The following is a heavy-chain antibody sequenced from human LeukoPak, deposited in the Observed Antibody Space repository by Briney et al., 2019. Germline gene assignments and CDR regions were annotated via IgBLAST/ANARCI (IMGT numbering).Heavy chain of an antibody. CDR1: GFTFSSYE. J-gene: IGHJ6*04. Sequence: GGSLRLSWAASGFTFSSYELNWVRQAPGKGLELVSYISSSGSTIYYADSVKGRFTISRDNAKNSLYLQMNSLRAEDTAVYYCAELGITMIGGVWGKGTTVTISS. D-gene: IGHD3-10*02. CDR3: AELGITMIGGV. V-gene: IGHV3-48*03. CDR2: ISSSGSTI.